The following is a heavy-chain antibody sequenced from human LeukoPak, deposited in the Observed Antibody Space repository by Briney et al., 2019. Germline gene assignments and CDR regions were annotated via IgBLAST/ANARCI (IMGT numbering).Heavy chain of an antibody. D-gene: IGHD1-1*01. CDR2: ISGSGGST. Sequence: PGGSLRLSCAASGFTFSSYAMSWVRQAPGKGLEWVSSISGSGGSTYYADSVKGRFTISRDNAKNSLYLQMNSLRAEDTAVYYCARSRSWKDAFDIWGQGTMVTVSS. CDR3: ARSRSWKDAFDI. J-gene: IGHJ3*02. V-gene: IGHV3-23*01. CDR1: GFTFSSYA.